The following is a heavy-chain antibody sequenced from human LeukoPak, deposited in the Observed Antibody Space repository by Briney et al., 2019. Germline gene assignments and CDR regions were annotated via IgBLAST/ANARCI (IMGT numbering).Heavy chain of an antibody. Sequence: GGSLRLSCAASGFTFSSYAISWVRQAPGKGLEWVSAISGSGGSTYYADSVKRRFTISRDNSKNTLYLQMNSLRAEDTAVYYCAKADSSGYSGAFDIWGQGTMVTVSS. CDR2: ISGSGGST. CDR3: AKADSSGYSGAFDI. V-gene: IGHV3-23*01. J-gene: IGHJ3*02. CDR1: GFTFSSYA. D-gene: IGHD3-22*01.